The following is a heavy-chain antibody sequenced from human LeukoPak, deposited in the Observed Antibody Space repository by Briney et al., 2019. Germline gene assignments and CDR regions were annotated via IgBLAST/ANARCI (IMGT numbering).Heavy chain of an antibody. D-gene: IGHD4-17*01. CDR1: GYTLTELS. CDR2: FDPEDGET. Sequence: GASVKVSCKVSGYTLTELSMHWVRQAPGKGLEWMGGFDPEDGETIYAQKFQGRVTITADESTSTAYMELSSLRSEDTAVYYCARGAPYGDYGLGYWGQGTLVTVSS. V-gene: IGHV1-24*01. CDR3: ARGAPYGDYGLGY. J-gene: IGHJ4*02.